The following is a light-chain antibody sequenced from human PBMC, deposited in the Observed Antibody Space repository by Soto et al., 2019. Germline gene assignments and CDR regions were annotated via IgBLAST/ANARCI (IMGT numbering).Light chain of an antibody. V-gene: IGLV2-14*01. Sequence: QSALTQPDSVSGSPGQSITISCTGTSSDVGGYNHVCWYQQHPGKAPKLIIYEVSNRPSGVSNRFSGSKSGNTASLTISGLQAEDEADYYCSSFTSSTTYVFGPGTKLTVL. CDR2: EVS. CDR1: SSDVGGYNH. J-gene: IGLJ1*01. CDR3: SSFTSSTTYV.